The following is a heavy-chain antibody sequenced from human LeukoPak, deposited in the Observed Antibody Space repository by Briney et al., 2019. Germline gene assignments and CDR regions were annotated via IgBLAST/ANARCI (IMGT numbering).Heavy chain of an antibody. CDR3: AKDQAFPGVVVPAGSYYYGMDV. V-gene: IGHV4-59*01. D-gene: IGHD2-2*01. J-gene: IGHJ6*02. CDR2: IYYTEST. Sequence: SETLSLTCTVSGGSISSYYWSWIRQPPGKGLEWIGYIYYTESTNYNPSLKSRVTISVDTSKNQFSLKLSSVTAADTAVYYCAKDQAFPGVVVPAGSYYYGMDVWGQGTTVTVSS. CDR1: GGSISSYY.